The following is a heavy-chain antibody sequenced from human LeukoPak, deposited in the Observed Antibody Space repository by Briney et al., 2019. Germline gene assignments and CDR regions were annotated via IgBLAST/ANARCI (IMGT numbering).Heavy chain of an antibody. J-gene: IGHJ1*01. V-gene: IGHV3-30*02. CDR3: AKGYDTKH. CDR2: IRLDGVTT. Sequence: GGSLRLSCAASGFTFSTYGMHWVRQAPGKGLEWVAFIRLDGVTTYHADSVKGRFTISRDNSKNTLYLQMNSLRTEDTAMYYCAKGYDTKHWGQGTLVIVSS. CDR1: GFTFSTYG. D-gene: IGHD3-9*01.